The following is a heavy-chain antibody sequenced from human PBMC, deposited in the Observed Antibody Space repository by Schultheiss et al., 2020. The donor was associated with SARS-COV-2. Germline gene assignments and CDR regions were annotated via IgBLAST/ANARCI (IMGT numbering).Heavy chain of an antibody. CDR1: GFSFSNYG. V-gene: IGHV3-30*03. J-gene: IGHJ4*02. CDR3: ARYDSSGYFASWEPLQY. Sequence: GGSLRLSCAASGFSFSNYGFHWVRQAPGKGLEWVALISIDGSEKYYADSVKGRFTISRDNSKNTLYLQMNSLRAEDTAVYYCARYDSSGYFASWEPLQYWGQGTLVTVSS. CDR2: ISIDGSEK. D-gene: IGHD3-22*01.